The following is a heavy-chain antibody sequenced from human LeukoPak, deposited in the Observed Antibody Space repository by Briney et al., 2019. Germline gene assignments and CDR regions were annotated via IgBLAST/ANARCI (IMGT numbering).Heavy chain of an antibody. CDR1: GGSISSYY. CDR2: IYTSGST. J-gene: IGHJ4*02. D-gene: IGHD3-3*01. CDR3: ARERDYDFWSGYYKTYYFDY. V-gene: IGHV4-4*07. Sequence: SGTLSLTCTVSGGSISSYYWSWIRQPAGKGLEWIGRIYTSGSTNYNPSPKSRVTMSVDTSKNQFSLKLSSVTAADTAVYYCARERDYDFWSGYYKTYYFDYWGQGTLVTVSS.